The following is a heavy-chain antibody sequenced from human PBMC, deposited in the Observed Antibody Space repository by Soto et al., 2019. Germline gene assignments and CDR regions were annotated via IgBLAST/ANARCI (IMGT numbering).Heavy chain of an antibody. CDR2: IFWDDDK. CDR1: GFSLITNGVG. Sequence: QITLKESGPTLVKPNQTLTLTCNFSGFSLITNGVGVGWIRQPTGKALEWLALIFWDDDKHYSPSLMNRLTITKDTSKTQVVLTMPNMDPVDTATYYCAPSEKWTDDFDYWGQGTLVTVSS. V-gene: IGHV2-5*02. CDR3: APSEKWTDDFDY. D-gene: IGHD1-26*01. J-gene: IGHJ4*02.